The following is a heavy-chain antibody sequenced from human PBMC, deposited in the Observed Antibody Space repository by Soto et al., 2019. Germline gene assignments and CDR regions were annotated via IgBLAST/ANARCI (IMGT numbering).Heavy chain of an antibody. J-gene: IGHJ4*02. Sequence: ASVKVSCKASGYSFSTHAMHWVRQAPGQGLEWVGWINSVNDHTIYSEKFQGRVTITSDTSATTAYMELSSLTSEDTAIYYCARNILGGTTDYRGQGTPVTVSS. CDR1: GYSFSTHA. CDR2: INSVNDHT. D-gene: IGHD1-7*01. V-gene: IGHV1-3*01. CDR3: ARNILGGTTDY.